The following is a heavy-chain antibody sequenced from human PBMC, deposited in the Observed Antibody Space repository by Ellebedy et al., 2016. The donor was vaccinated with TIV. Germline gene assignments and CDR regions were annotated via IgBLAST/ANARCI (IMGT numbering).Heavy chain of an antibody. CDR2: IRGGSSNT. CDR1: GFSFSSYA. D-gene: IGHD3-10*01. V-gene: IGHV3-23*01. Sequence: PGGSLRLSCAASGFSFSSYAMSWVRQAPGKGLEWVSAIRGGSSNTYYTDPVKGRFTISRDNSKNTLYLLMNSLRAEDKAVYYCARAAEGFGDFDYWGQGTLVTVSS. CDR3: ARAAEGFGDFDY. J-gene: IGHJ4*02.